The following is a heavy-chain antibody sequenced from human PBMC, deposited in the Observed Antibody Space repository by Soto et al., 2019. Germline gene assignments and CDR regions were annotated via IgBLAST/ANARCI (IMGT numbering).Heavy chain of an antibody. CDR3: TTSGGAWYLY. D-gene: IGHD6-19*01. CDR2: LNPNSGDT. J-gene: IGHJ4*02. Sequence: QVQLVQSGAEVKKPGASVKVSCKASGYTFSSYDINWVRQATGQGLEWMGWLNPNSGDTGNAQKFQVSVTLTRNTSINPAYILLRRLTSDATAVCFCTTSGGAWYLYLGQGTLVTVSS. CDR1: GYTFSSYD. V-gene: IGHV1-8*01.